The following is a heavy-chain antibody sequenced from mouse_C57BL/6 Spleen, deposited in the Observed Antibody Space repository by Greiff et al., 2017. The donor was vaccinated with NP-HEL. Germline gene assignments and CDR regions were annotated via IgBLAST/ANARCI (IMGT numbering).Heavy chain of an antibody. Sequence: VQLQQSGPELVKPGASVKISCKASGYSFTSYYIHWVKQRPGQGLEWIGWIYPGSGNTKYNEKFKGKATLTADTASSTAYMQLSSLTSEDSAVYYCATGDYYGNYGGYYAMDYWGQGTSVTVSS. CDR3: ATGDYYGNYGGYYAMDY. CDR2: IYPGSGNT. J-gene: IGHJ4*01. CDR1: GYSFTSYY. D-gene: IGHD2-1*01. V-gene: IGHV1-66*01.